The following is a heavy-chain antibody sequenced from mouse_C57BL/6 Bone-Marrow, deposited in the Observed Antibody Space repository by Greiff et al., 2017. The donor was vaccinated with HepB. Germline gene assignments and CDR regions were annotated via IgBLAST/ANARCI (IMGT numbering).Heavy chain of an antibody. J-gene: IGHJ2*01. CDR1: GFTFSSYG. CDR2: ISSGGSYT. D-gene: IGHD1-1*01. V-gene: IGHV5-6*01. Sequence: EVKVVESGGDLVKPGGSLKLSCAASGFTFSSYGMSWVRQTPDKRLEWVATISSGGSYTYYPDSVKGRFTISRDNAKNTLDLQMSSLKSEDTAMYYCARIYYGSSYEYYFDYWGQGTTLTVSS. CDR3: ARIYYGSSYEYYFDY.